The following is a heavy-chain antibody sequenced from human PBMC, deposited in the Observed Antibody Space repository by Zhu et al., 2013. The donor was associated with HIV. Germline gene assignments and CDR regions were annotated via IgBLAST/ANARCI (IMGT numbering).Heavy chain of an antibody. CDR2: IYYSGST. Sequence: VQLQESGPGLVKPSETLSLSCTVSGDSISSGYYWSWIRQPPGKGLEWIGYIYYSGSTYYNPSLKSRVTISVDTSKNQFSLKLSSVTAADTAVYYCAREVPTTVTTWYYYYGMDVWGQGTTVTVSS. D-gene: IGHD4-17*01. V-gene: IGHV4-30-4*01. CDR3: AREVPTTVTTWYYYYGMDV. CDR1: GDSISSGYY. J-gene: IGHJ6*02.